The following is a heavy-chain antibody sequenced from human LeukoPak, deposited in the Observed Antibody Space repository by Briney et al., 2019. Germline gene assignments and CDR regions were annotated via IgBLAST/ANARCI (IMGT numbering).Heavy chain of an antibody. CDR2: MLYSGST. Sequence: PSETLSLTCTVSGGSMIDSSHYWDWIRQPPGKGLEWIGSMLYSGSTYYNPSLKSRVTISMDTSKSQFSLRLNSVTAADTALYYCARRGRGEAAVTTGKAFDFWGQGTLVTVSS. D-gene: IGHD4-11*01. V-gene: IGHV4-39*01. CDR3: ARRGRGEAAVTTGKAFDF. J-gene: IGHJ3*01. CDR1: GGSMIDSSHY.